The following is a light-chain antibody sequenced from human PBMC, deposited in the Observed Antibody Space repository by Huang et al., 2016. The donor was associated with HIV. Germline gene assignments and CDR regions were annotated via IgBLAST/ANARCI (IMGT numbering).Light chain of an antibody. CDR3: HQYYTTLRT. CDR1: QSVLKSSKNKNY. CDR2: WAS. V-gene: IGKV4-1*01. J-gene: IGKJ1*01. Sequence: DIVMTQSPDSLAVSLGERATINCTSSQSVLKSSKNKNYLAWYQQKAGQPPKRLISWASTRGSGVPDRFSGSGSGTDFTLTISSLQAEDVAVYYCHQYYTTLRTFGQGTKVEVK.